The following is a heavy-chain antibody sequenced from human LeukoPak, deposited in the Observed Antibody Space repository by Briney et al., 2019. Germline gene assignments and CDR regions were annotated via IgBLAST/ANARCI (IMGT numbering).Heavy chain of an antibody. V-gene: IGHV1-8*01. CDR3: ARGDYLEPAYGMDV. Sequence: ASVKVSCKASGYTFTSYDINWVRQATGQGLEWMGWMNPNSGNTGYAQKFQGRVTMTRNTSISTAYMELSSLRSEDTAVYYCARGDYLEPAYGMDVWGRGTTVTVSS. CDR2: MNPNSGNT. CDR1: GYTFTSYD. J-gene: IGHJ6*02. D-gene: IGHD1-1*01.